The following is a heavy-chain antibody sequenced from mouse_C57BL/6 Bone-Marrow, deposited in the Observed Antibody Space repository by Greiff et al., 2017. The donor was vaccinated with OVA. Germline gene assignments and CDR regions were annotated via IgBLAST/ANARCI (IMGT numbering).Heavy chain of an antibody. D-gene: IGHD1-1*01. J-gene: IGHJ4*01. Sequence: VQLVESGAELARPGASVKMSCKASGYTFTSYTMHWVKQRPGQGLEWIGYINPSSGYTKYNQKFKDKATLTADKSSSTAYMQLSSLTSEDSAVYYCAGVVAYYAMDYWGQGTSVTVSS. CDR2: INPSSGYT. CDR3: AGVVAYYAMDY. V-gene: IGHV1-4*01. CDR1: GYTFTSYT.